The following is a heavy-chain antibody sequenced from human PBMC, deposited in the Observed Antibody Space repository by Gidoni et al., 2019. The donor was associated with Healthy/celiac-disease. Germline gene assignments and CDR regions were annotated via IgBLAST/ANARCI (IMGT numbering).Heavy chain of an antibody. CDR1: GYTLTELS. Sequence: QVQLVQSGAEVKKPGASVKVSCKVSGYTLTELSMHWARQAPGKGLEWMGGLDPEDSETIYAQKFQGRVTMTEDKSTDTAYMELSSLRSEDKAVYYCATTTLVFGVVKNNWFDPWGQGTMVTVSS. J-gene: IGHJ5*01. CDR3: ATTTLVFGVVKNNWFDP. V-gene: IGHV1-24*01. CDR2: LDPEDSET. D-gene: IGHD3-3*01.